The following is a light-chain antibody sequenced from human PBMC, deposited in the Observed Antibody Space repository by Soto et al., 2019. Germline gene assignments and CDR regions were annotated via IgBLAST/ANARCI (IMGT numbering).Light chain of an antibody. J-gene: IGKJ1*01. V-gene: IGKV1-39*01. CDR3: QKSYTIPWT. CDR1: QPISSH. Sequence: DIQLTQSPSSLSASVGDRVTITCRASQPISSHLNWFQQKPGKAPRLLIYAGSRLLGGVTLRFRASGSGTDFTLTISSLQPEDFATYFCQKSYTIPWTFGQGTKVEIK. CDR2: AGS.